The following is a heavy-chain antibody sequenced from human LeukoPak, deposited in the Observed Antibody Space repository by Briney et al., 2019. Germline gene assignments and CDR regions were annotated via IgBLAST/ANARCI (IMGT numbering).Heavy chain of an antibody. D-gene: IGHD3-10*02. CDR2: ISYDGSNK. V-gene: IGHV3-30*04. Sequence: GGSLRLSCAASGFTFSSYAMHWVRQAPGKGLEWGAVISYDGSNKYYADSVKGRFTISRDNSKNTLYLQMNSLRAEDTAVYYCARGDLFVRGVPNDYWGQGTLVTVSS. CDR1: GFTFSSYA. CDR3: ARGDLFVRGVPNDY. J-gene: IGHJ4*02.